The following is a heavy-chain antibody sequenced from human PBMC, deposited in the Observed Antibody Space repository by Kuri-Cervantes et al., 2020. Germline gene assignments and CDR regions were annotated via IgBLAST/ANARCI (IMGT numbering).Heavy chain of an antibody. CDR1: GGSISSSNW. CDR3: ARLRRDGYNSDY. CDR2: IYHSGST. J-gene: IGHJ4*02. Sequence: ESLKISCVVSGGSISSSNWWSWVRQPPGKGLEWIGEIYHSGSTNYNPSLKSRVTISVDKSKNQFSLKLSSVTAADTAVYYCARLRRDGYNSDYWGQGTLVTVSS. D-gene: IGHD5-24*01. V-gene: IGHV4/OR15-8*01.